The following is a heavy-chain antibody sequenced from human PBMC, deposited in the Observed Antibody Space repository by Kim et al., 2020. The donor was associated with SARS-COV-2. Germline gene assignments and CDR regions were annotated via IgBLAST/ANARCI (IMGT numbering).Heavy chain of an antibody. Sequence: GGSLRLSCAASGFTFSSYAMHWVRQAPGKGLEWVAVISYDGSNKYYADSVKGRFTISRDNSKNTLYLQMNSLRAEDTAVYYCASASGYPSSGYSSGSFD. D-gene: IGHD3-22*01. V-gene: IGHV3-30*04. CDR1: GFTFSSYA. J-gene: IGHJ3*02. CDR3: ASASGYPSSGYSSGSFD. CDR2: ISYDGSNK.